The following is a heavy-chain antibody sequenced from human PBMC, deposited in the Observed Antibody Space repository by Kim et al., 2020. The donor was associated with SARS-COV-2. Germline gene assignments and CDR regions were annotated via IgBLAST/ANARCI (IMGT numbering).Heavy chain of an antibody. CDR1: GFTFSSYE. V-gene: IGHV3-48*03. CDR3: ARDWYSSSGGYLYYGMDV. J-gene: IGHJ6*02. D-gene: IGHD6-6*01. Sequence: GGSLGLSCAASGFTFSSYEMNWVRQAPGKGLEWVSYISSSGSTIYYADSVKGRFTISRDNAKNSLYLQMNSLRAEDTAVYYCARDWYSSSGGYLYYGMDVWGQGTTVTVSS. CDR2: ISSSGSTI.